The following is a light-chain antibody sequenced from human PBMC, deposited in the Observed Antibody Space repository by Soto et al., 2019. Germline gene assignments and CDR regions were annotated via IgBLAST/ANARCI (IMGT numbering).Light chain of an antibody. CDR1: NSDGGYNY. CDR2: EVN. V-gene: IGLV2-14*01. CDR3: ASSPGTSALAV. J-gene: IGLJ1*01. Sequence: QSALAQPASVSGSPGQSITISCTGTNSDGGYNYVSWYQQDPGKVPKLILYEVNSRPSGVPNRFSGSKSGDTAFLTISGLRAEDEADYYCASSPGTSALAVFGSGTKLTVL.